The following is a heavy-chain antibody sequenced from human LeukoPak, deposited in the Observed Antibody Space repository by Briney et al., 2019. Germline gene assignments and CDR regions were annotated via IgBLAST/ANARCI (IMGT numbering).Heavy chain of an antibody. D-gene: IGHD6-6*01. V-gene: IGHV1-2*02. CDR1: GYTFTGYY. J-gene: IGHJ6*02. CDR3: ARLGIAARPGYYYYGMDV. Sequence: GASVKVSCKASGYTFTGYYMHWVRQAPGQGLEWMGWINPNSGGTNYARKFQGRVTMTRDTSISTAYMELSRLRSDDTAMYYCARLGIAARPGYYYYGMDVWGQGTTVTVSS. CDR2: INPNSGGT.